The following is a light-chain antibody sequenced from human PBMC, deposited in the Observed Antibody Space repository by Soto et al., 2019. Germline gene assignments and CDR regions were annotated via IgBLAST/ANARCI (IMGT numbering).Light chain of an antibody. V-gene: IGKV3-20*01. Sequence: EIVLTQSPGTLSLSPGERATLSCRASQSVSSSYLAWYQQKPGQAPRLLIYGASSRATGIPDRFSGSGSGTDFTLTISRLEPDDSAVYYCQQYGSSPSITFGQGTRLEIK. CDR3: QQYGSSPSIT. J-gene: IGKJ5*01. CDR1: QSVSSSY. CDR2: GAS.